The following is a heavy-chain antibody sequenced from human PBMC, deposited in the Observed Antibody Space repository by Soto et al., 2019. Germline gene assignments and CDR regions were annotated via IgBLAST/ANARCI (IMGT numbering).Heavy chain of an antibody. Sequence: LSLTCNVSGGPISSYYWSWIRQSPGKGLEWIGQIFYTGNTNYNPSLKSRVTMSVDIPKKQFSLKLRSVTTADTAIYFCARNNVRGVSNSYNWMDPWGQGTLVTVSS. CDR1: GGPISSYY. CDR3: ARNNVRGVSNSYNWMDP. CDR2: IFYTGNT. J-gene: IGHJ5*02. V-gene: IGHV4-59*01. D-gene: IGHD3-10*01.